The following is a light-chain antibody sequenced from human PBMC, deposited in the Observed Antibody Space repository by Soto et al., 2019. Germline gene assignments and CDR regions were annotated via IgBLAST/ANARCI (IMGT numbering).Light chain of an antibody. V-gene: IGLV2-14*01. J-gene: IGLJ1*01. CDR1: SSDGGGYNY. CDR2: EVS. Sequence: QSVLTQPASVSGSPGQSITISCTGTSSDGGGYNYVSWYQQHPGKAPKLMIYEVSNRPSGVSNRFSGSKSGNTASLTISGLHAEDEADYYCSSYTSSSTVFGTGTKVTVL. CDR3: SSYTSSSTV.